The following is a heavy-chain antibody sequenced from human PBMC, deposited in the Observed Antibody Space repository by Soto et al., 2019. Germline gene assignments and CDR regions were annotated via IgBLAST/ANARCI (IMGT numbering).Heavy chain of an antibody. J-gene: IGHJ4*02. CDR1: GFSFSSNS. V-gene: IGHV3-48*02. D-gene: IGHD2-21*01. CDR3: ASSMGHLDY. CDR2: IISGGRSI. Sequence: EVQLVESGGGLVQPGGSLRLSCAASGFSFSSNSMNWVRQAPGKGLEWISYIISGGRSIYYADSVKGRFTISRDNAKNSLYLQMNSLRDEDTALYYCASSMGHLDYWGQGTLVTVSS.